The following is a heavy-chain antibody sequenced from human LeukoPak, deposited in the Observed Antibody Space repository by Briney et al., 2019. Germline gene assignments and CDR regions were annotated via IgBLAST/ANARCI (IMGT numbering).Heavy chain of an antibody. CDR2: INHSGST. V-gene: IGHV4-34*01. CDR1: GGSFSGYS. CDR3: ARSPHLRFFDY. J-gene: IGHJ4*02. D-gene: IGHD3-3*02. Sequence: PSETLSLTCAVSGGSFSGYSWTWIRQSPGKGLEWIGEINHSGSTNYNPSLKSRVTISVDTSKNQFSLKLSSVTAADTAVYYCARSPHLRFFDYWGQGTLVTVSS.